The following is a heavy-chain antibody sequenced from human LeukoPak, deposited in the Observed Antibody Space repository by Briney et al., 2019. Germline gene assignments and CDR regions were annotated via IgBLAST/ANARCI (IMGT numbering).Heavy chain of an antibody. CDR1: GGTFSSYT. V-gene: IGHV1-69*04. CDR3: ARDRRFDFWSGYSMPVSPPALGGQYNWFDP. J-gene: IGHJ5*02. Sequence: SVKVSCKASGGTFSSYTISWVRQAPGQGLEWMGRIIPILGIANYAQKFQGRVTITADKSTSTAYMKLSSLRSEDMAVYYCARDRRFDFWSGYSMPVSPPALGGQYNWFDPWGQGTLVTVSS. D-gene: IGHD3-3*01. CDR2: IIPILGIA.